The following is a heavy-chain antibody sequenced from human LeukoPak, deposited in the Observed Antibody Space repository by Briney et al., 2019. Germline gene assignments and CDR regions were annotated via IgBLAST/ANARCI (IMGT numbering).Heavy chain of an antibody. V-gene: IGHV3-23*01. CDR2: ISGSGGST. Sequence: PGGSLRLSCAASGFTFSSYAMSWVRQAPGKGLEWVSSISGSGGSTYYADSVKGRFTISRENPKNTLYLQMNSLRAEDTAVYYCAKDSHGMDVWGQGTTVTVSS. CDR1: GFTFSSYA. J-gene: IGHJ6*02. CDR3: AKDSHGMDV.